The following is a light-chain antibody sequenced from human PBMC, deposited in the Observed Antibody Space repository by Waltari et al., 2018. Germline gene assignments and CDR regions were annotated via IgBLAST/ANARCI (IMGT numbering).Light chain of an antibody. CDR1: NSDVGGYNY. Sequence: QSALTQPASVSGSPGQSITISCTGTNSDVGGYNYVSWFQQHPGTAPRLMIFGVSDRPSGVSKRFSGSKSGNTASLTISGLQAEDEAHYYCASYTSSYTWVFGGGTKLTVL. J-gene: IGLJ3*02. V-gene: IGLV2-14*03. CDR2: GVS. CDR3: ASYTSSYTWV.